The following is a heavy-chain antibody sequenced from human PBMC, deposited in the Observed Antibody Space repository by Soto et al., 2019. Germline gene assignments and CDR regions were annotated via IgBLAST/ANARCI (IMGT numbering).Heavy chain of an antibody. CDR2: INPNSGGT. CDR3: VRHHDSSRYGFDY. V-gene: IGHV1-2*04. D-gene: IGHD6-13*01. CDR1: GYTFTSYG. Sequence: ASVTVSCKDSGYTFTSYGISWVRQAPGQGLEWMGWINPNSGGTNYAQKFQGWVTMTRDTSISTAYMELSRLRSDDTAVYYCVRHHDSSRYGFDYWGQGTLVTVSS. J-gene: IGHJ4*02.